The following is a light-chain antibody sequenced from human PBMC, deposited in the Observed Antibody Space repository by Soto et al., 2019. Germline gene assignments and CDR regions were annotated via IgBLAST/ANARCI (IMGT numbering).Light chain of an antibody. J-gene: IGKJ1*01. CDR3: QQFYNYPRT. Sequence: EIVLTQSPGTLSLSPGERATLSCRASQSVSSTYLIWYQQKPGQAPRLLIYGASSRATGVPDRFSGGGSGTDFTLTISYLQSEDFGTYYCQQFYNYPRTFGQGTKVDIK. CDR2: GAS. V-gene: IGKV3-20*01. CDR1: QSVSSTY.